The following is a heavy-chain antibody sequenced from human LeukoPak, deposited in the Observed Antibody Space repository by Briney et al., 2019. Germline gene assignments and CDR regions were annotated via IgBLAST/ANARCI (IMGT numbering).Heavy chain of an antibody. CDR2: ISGSGGST. Sequence: GGSLRLSCAASGFTFSSYAMSWVRQAPGKGLEWVSTISGSGGSTYYADSVKGRFTISRDNSKNTLYLQMNSLRAEDTAVYYCARDTSLRERGLLRFGESPRRDAFDIWGQGTLVTVSS. D-gene: IGHD3-10*01. CDR3: ARDTSLRERGLLRFGESPRRDAFDI. J-gene: IGHJ3*02. CDR1: GFTFSSYA. V-gene: IGHV3-23*01.